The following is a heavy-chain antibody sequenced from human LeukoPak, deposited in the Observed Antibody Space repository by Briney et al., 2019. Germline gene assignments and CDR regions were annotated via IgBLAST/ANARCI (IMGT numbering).Heavy chain of an antibody. J-gene: IGHJ5*02. CDR1: GGSISSRSYY. V-gene: IGHV4-39*07. CDR3: ARDRMTHYYGSGSYGWFDP. CDR2: IYYSGST. D-gene: IGHD3-10*01. Sequence: SETLTLTCTVTGGSISSRSYYWGWIRQPPGKGLEWIGSIYYSGSTYYNPSLKSRVTISVDTSKNQFSLKLSSVTAADTAVYYCARDRMTHYYGSGSYGWFDPWGQGTLVTVSS.